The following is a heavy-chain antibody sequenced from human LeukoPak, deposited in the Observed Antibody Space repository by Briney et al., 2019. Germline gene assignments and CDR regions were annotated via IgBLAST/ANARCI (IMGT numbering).Heavy chain of an antibody. CDR3: ARTYYSDSSGYWDYFDY. V-gene: IGHV1-3*01. CDR1: GYTFTSYA. D-gene: IGHD3-22*01. CDR2: INAGNGNK. J-gene: IGHJ4*02. Sequence: GAAVTVSCMASGYTFTSYARHWVRQAPGQRLEWMGWINAGNGNKKYSQKFQGRVTITRDTSASTAYKELSSLRSEDTIVEYCARTYYSDSSGYWDYFDYWGQGTLVTVSS.